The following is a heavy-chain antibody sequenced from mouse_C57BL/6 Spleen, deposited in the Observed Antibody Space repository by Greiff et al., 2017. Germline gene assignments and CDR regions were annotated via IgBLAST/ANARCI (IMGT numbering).Heavy chain of an antibody. CDR2: ISNGGGST. V-gene: IGHV5-12*01. Sequence: VQLKESGGGLVQPGGSLKLSCAASGFTFSDYYMYWVRQTPEKRLEWVAYISNGGGSTYYPDTVKGRFTISRDNAKNTLYLQMSRLRSEDTAMYYCARGDYWGQGTTLTVSS. CDR3: ARGDY. J-gene: IGHJ2*01. CDR1: GFTFSDYY.